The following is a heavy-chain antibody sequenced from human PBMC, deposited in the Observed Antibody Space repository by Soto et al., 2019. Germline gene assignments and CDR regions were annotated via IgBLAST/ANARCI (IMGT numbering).Heavy chain of an antibody. CDR3: ARPIGCAFDI. CDR1: GGSFSGYY. J-gene: IGHJ3*02. Sequence: QVQLQQWGAGLLKPSETLSLTCAVYGGSFSGYYWSWIRQPPGKGLEWIWEINHSGGTNYNPSLNSPVTISVDTSKNQFSLKVSSVTPADTAVYFCARPIGCAFDIWGQGTMVTVSS. CDR2: INHSGGT. V-gene: IGHV4-34*01. D-gene: IGHD3-22*01.